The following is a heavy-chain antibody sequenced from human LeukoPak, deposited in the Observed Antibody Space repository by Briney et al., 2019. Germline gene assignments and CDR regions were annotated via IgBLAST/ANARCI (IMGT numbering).Heavy chain of an antibody. Sequence: GGSLRLSCAASGFTFSGYWMSWVRQAPGKGLEWVANIKQDGSEKYYVDSVKGRFTISRDNAKNSLYLQMNSLRAEDTAVYYCARVAPNYCSSTSCGAFDIWGQGTMVTVSS. CDR2: IKQDGSEK. CDR1: GFTFSGYW. D-gene: IGHD2-2*01. J-gene: IGHJ3*02. CDR3: ARVAPNYCSSTSCGAFDI. V-gene: IGHV3-7*01.